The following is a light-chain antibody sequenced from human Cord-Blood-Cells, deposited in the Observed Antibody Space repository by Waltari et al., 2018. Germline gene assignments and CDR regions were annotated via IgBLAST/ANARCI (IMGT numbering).Light chain of an antibody. J-gene: IGKJ4*01. Sequence: DIQMTKSPPSLSASVGDRVTITCRASQSISSYLNWYQQKPGKAPKLLIYAASSLQSGVPSRFSGSGSGTDFTLTISSLQPEDFATYYCQQSYSTPPTFGGGTKVEIK. V-gene: IGKV1-39*01. CDR1: QSISSY. CDR3: QQSYSTPPT. CDR2: AAS.